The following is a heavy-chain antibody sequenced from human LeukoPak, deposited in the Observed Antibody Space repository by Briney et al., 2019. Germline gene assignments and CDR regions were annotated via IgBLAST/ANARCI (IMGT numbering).Heavy chain of an antibody. J-gene: IGHJ2*01. D-gene: IGHD3-22*01. CDR3: AREFSSGYLNWYFDL. CDR2: IYTSGST. CDR1: GGSISSGSYY. V-gene: IGHV4-61*02. Sequence: SETLSLTCTVSGGSISSGSYYWSWIRQPAGKGLEWIGRIYTSGSTNYNPSLKSRVTISVDTSKNQFSLKLSSVTAADTAVYYCAREFSSGYLNWYFDLWGRGTLVTVSS.